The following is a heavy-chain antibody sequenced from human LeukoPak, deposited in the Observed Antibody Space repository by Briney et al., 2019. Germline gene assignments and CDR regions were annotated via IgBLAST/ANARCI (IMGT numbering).Heavy chain of an antibody. V-gene: IGHV3-53*01. D-gene: IGHD3-10*01. CDR1: GFTVSSNY. J-gene: IGHJ5*02. CDR2: INSGGST. CDR3: ARSAGSGSYGPHWFDP. Sequence: GGSLRLSCAASGFTVSSNYMSWVRQAPGKGLEWVSVINSGGSTYYADSVKGRFTISRDNSKNTLYLQMNSLRAEDTAVYYCARSAGSGSYGPHWFDPWGQGTLVTVSS.